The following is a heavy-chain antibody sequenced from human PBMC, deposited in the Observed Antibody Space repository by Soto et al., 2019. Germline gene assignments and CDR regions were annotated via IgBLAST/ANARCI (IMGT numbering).Heavy chain of an antibody. D-gene: IGHD3-22*01. CDR2: IIPIFGTA. V-gene: IGHV1-69*01. CDR3: ARLYVSSGYSVSYAFDI. Sequence: QVQLVQSGAEVKKPGSSVKVSCKASGGTFSSYAISWVRQAPGQGLEWMGGIIPIFGTANYAQKFQGRVTITADDSTRTAYMELSSLRSEDTAVYYCARLYVSSGYSVSYAFDIWGQGTMVTVSS. CDR1: GGTFSSYA. J-gene: IGHJ3*02.